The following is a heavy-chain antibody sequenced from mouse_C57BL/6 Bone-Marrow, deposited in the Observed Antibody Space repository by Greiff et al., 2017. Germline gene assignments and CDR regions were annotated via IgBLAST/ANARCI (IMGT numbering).Heavy chain of an antibody. V-gene: IGHV10-1*01. J-gene: IGHJ4*01. CDR3: VRQDY. CDR1: GFSFNTYA. Sequence: EVKLEESGGGLVQPKGSLKLSCAASGFSFNTYAMNWVRQAPGKGLEWVARIRSTSNNYATYYADSVKDRFTISRDDSEGMLYLQMNHLKTEDTAMYYCVRQDYWGQGTSVTVSS. CDR2: IRSTSNNYAT.